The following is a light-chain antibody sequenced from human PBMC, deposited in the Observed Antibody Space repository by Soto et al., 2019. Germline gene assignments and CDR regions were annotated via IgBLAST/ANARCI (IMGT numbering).Light chain of an antibody. Sequence: DIVLTQSPCLLSLSPGERATLSCRASQSVSSSYLAWYQQKPGQAPRLLIYGASSRATGIPDRFSGSGSGTDFTLTISKLEPEDFAVYYCQQYGSSPLTFGGGTKVDIK. CDR2: GAS. J-gene: IGKJ4*01. CDR1: QSVSSSY. CDR3: QQYGSSPLT. V-gene: IGKV3-20*01.